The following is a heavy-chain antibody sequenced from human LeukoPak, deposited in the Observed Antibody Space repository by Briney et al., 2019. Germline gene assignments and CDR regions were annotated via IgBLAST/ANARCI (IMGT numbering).Heavy chain of an antibody. CDR1: GFTFSSSA. D-gene: IGHD3-22*01. V-gene: IGHV3-23*01. J-gene: IGHJ4*02. CDR2: ISGSGSGGST. Sequence: PGGSLRLSCAASGFTFSSSAMSWVRQAPGKGLEWVSSISGSGSGGSTYYADSVKGRFTISRDNAKNSLYLQMNSLRAEDTAVYYCARVADSSGLNAYLDYWGQGTLVTVSS. CDR3: ARVADSSGLNAYLDY.